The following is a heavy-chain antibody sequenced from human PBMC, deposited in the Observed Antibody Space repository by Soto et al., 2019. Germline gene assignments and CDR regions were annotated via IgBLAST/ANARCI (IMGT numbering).Heavy chain of an antibody. J-gene: IGHJ4*02. CDR1: GFTFSSYA. CDR3: AKGRYYYDSSGYSPPAY. V-gene: IGHV3-23*01. D-gene: IGHD3-22*01. Sequence: PGGSLRLSCAASGFTFSSYAMSWVRQAPGKGLEWVSAISGSGGSTYYADSVKGRFTISRDNSKNTLYLQMNSLRAEDTAVYYCAKGRYYYDSSGYSPPAYWGQGTLVTVSS. CDR2: ISGSGGST.